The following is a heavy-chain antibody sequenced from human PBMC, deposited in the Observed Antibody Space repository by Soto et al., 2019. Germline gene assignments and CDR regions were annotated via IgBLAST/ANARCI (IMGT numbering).Heavy chain of an antibody. CDR2: IYQSGNT. CDR1: SGSLSHGPYS. Sequence: PSETLSLTCDVSSGSLSHGPYSWTWIRQPQGKGLEWIGCIYQSGNTYYNPSLKSRVTISVNRSKNQFSLKLNSVTAADTAVYYCARSAAEPPLYYYFGMDVCGKGTTGTVSS. CDR3: ARSAAEPPLYYYFGMDV. D-gene: IGHD6-13*01. V-gene: IGHV4-30-2*01. J-gene: IGHJ6*04.